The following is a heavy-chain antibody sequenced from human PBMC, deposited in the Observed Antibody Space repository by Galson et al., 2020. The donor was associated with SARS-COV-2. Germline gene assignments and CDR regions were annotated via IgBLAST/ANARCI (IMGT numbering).Heavy chain of an antibody. J-gene: IGHJ3*02. V-gene: IGHV4-61*02. CDR2: IYTSGST. Sequence: SETLSLTCTVSGGSISSGSYYWSWIRQPAGQGLEWIGRIYTSGSTNYNPSLKSRVTISVDTSKNQFSLKLSSVTAADTAVYYCARARPLDAFDIWGQGTMVTVSS. CDR3: ARARPLDAFDI. CDR1: GGSISSGSYY.